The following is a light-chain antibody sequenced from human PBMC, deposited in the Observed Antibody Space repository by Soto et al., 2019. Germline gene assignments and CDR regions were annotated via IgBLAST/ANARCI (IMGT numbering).Light chain of an antibody. V-gene: IGKV3-11*01. Sequence: IVVSLSPATLTLSKGERATLSCRARQSVSDYLAWYQQEPGQAPRLLIYVASNRATGIPARFSGSGSGTDFTLSISGLEPEDFAIYYCQQRTNWLPITFGQGTRLEIK. J-gene: IGKJ5*01. CDR3: QQRTNWLPIT. CDR1: QSVSDY. CDR2: VAS.